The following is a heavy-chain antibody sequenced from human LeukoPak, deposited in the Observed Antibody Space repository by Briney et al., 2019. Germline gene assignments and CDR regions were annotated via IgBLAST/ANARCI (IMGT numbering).Heavy chain of an antibody. J-gene: IGHJ6*02. V-gene: IGHV3-23*01. CDR2: ISGSGGST. CDR1: GFTFSSYA. D-gene: IGHD3-3*01. Sequence: GGSLRLSCAASGFTFSSYAMSWVRQAPGKGLEWVSAISGSGGSTYYADSVKGRFTISRDNSKNTLYLQMNSLRAEDTAVYSCAKDSTASGSYYGMDIWGQGTTVTVSS. CDR3: AKDSTASGSYYGMDI.